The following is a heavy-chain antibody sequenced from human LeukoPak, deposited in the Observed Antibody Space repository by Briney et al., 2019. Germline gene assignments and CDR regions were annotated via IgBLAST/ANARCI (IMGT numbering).Heavy chain of an antibody. Sequence: AGGSLRLSCAASGFTFSSYEMNWVRQAPEKGLEWVSYISSSGSTIYYADSVKGRFTISRDNAKNSLYLQMNSLRAEDTAVYYCASRIIADYWGQGTLVTVSS. CDR1: GFTFSSYE. CDR2: ISSSGSTI. D-gene: IGHD3-16*01. CDR3: ASRIIADY. J-gene: IGHJ4*02. V-gene: IGHV3-48*03.